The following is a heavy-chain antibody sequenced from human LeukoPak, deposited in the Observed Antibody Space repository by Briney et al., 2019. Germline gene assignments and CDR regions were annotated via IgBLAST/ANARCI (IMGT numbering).Heavy chain of an antibody. J-gene: IGHJ4*02. CDR3: ARVGDWNDLVY. V-gene: IGHV4-59*01. D-gene: IGHD1-1*01. CDR1: GGSISTYY. Sequence: SETLSLTCTVPGGSISTYYWSWIRQPPGKGLEWIGYISYTVTTNYNPSLKSRVTISVDTSKNQFSLKLSSVTAADTAVYYCARVGDWNDLVYWGQGTLVTVS. CDR2: ISYTVTT.